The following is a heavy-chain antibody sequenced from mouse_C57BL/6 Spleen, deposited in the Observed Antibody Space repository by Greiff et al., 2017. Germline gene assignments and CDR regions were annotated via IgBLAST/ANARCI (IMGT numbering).Heavy chain of an antibody. D-gene: IGHD1-1*01. CDR3: ARDYYGSSYVGYYAMDY. J-gene: IGHJ4*01. Sequence: EVQVVESGGGLVKPGGSLKLSCAASGFTFSSYAMSWVRQTPEKRLAWVATISDGGSYTYYPDNVKGRFTISRDNAKNNLYLQMSHLKSEDTAMYYCARDYYGSSYVGYYAMDYWGQGTSVTVSS. V-gene: IGHV5-4*01. CDR1: GFTFSSYA. CDR2: ISDGGSYT.